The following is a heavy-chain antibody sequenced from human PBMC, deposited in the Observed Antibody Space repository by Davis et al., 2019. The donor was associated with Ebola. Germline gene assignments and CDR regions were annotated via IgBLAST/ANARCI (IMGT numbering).Heavy chain of an antibody. CDR1: GGTFSSYA. D-gene: IGHD3-3*01. Sequence: SVKVSCKASGGTFSSYAISWVRQAPGQGLEWMGGIIPIFGTANYAQKFQGRVTITADESTSTAYMELSSLRSEDTAVYYCARDRQYDFWSGYYLGYYYYYGMDVWGQGTTVTVSS. V-gene: IGHV1-69*13. J-gene: IGHJ6*02. CDR2: IIPIFGTA. CDR3: ARDRQYDFWSGYYLGYYYYYGMDV.